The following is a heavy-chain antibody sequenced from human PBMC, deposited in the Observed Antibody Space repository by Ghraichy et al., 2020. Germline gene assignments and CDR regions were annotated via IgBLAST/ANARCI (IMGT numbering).Heavy chain of an antibody. V-gene: IGHV3-11*01. J-gene: IGHJ3*01. CDR2: ISSSGSTI. Sequence: GGSLRLSCAASGFNFSDYNMSWIRQAPGRGLEWVSYISSSGSTIYYADSVRGRFSISRDNAKKSVDLQMNSLRDGDTAVYYCARDHRVGVTRGYDVDFWGQGTMVTVSS. CDR1: GFNFSDYN. CDR3: ARDHRVGVTRGYDVDF. D-gene: IGHD1-26*01.